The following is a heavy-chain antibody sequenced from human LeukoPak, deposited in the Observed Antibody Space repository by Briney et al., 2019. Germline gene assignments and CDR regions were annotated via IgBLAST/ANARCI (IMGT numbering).Heavy chain of an antibody. CDR3: ARDRATYYDILTGYGTFDI. J-gene: IGHJ3*02. Sequence: GGSLRLSCAASGFTFSDYYMSWIRQAPGKGLEWVSYISSSGSTIYYADSVKGRFTISRDNAKNSLYLQMNSLRAEDTAVYYCARDRATYYDILTGYGTFDIWGQGTMVTVSS. CDR2: ISSSGSTI. D-gene: IGHD3-9*01. CDR1: GFTFSDYY. V-gene: IGHV3-11*04.